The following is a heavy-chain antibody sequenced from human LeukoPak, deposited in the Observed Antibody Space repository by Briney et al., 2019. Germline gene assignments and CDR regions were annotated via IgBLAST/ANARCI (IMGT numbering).Heavy chain of an antibody. Sequence: SETLSLTCSVSGGSISNRGYYWGWIRQPPGKGLEWIGSIYYSGSTYYHPSLKSRVTISVDTSKNQFSPKVTSVTAADTAVYYCARQRGGITTVQGATSRGNWFDSWGQGTLVTVSS. V-gene: IGHV4-39*01. CDR3: ARQRGGITTVQGATSRGNWFDS. D-gene: IGHD3-10*01. CDR1: GGSISNRGYY. J-gene: IGHJ5*01. CDR2: IYYSGST.